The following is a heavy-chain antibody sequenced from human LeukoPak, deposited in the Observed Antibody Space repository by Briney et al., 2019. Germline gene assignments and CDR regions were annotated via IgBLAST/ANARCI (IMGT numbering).Heavy chain of an antibody. V-gene: IGHV4-39*01. Sequence: NPSETLSLTCTVSGGSISSSSSYWGWIRQPPGKGLEWIGSIYYSGSTYYNPSLKSRVTISVDTSKNQFSLKLTSVTAADTAVYYCCYAFDIWGQGTMVTVSS. CDR3: CYAFDI. J-gene: IGHJ3*02. CDR2: IYYSGST. CDR1: GGSISSSSSY.